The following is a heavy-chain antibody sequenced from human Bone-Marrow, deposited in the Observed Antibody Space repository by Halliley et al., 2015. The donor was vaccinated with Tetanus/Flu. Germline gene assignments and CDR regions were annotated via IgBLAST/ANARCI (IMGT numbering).Heavy chain of an antibody. CDR2: VSGSGGMT. V-gene: IGHV3-23*01. J-gene: IGHJ4*02. D-gene: IGHD6-6*01. Sequence: WIAGVSGSGGMTYYTETVKGRFPISRDKSKNTLFLQMNSLRAEDTAVYYCAKEVKTRKYFDLWGQGTLVTVAS. CDR3: AKEVKTRKYFDL.